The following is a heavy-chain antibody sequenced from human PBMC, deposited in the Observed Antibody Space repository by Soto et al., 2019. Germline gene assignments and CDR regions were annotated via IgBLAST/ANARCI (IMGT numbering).Heavy chain of an antibody. V-gene: IGHV1-18*03. CDR2: ISAYNGNT. Sequence: QVQLVQSGAEVKKPGASVKVSCKASGYTFTSYGISWVRQAPGQGLEWMGWISAYNGNTNYAQKLQGRVTMTTDTSTSTAYMELRSLRSDDMAVYYCATDYSGYDLGHWFDPWGQGTLVTVSS. CDR3: ATDYSGYDLGHWFDP. CDR1: GYTFTSYG. J-gene: IGHJ5*02. D-gene: IGHD5-12*01.